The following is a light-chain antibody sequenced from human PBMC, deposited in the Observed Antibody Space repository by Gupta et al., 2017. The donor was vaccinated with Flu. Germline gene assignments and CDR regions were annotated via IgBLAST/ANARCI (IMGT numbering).Light chain of an antibody. CDR3: SSYTSSSTLVV. CDR1: SSDVGGYNY. J-gene: IGLJ2*01. CDR2: EVS. Sequence: QSALTQPASVPGSPGQSLTLSCTGTSSDVGGYNYVSWYQQHPGKAPKRMIYEVSNRPSGVSNRYSGSKSGNTASLTISGLQAEDEDDYYCSSYTSSSTLVVFGGGTKLTVL. V-gene: IGLV2-14*01.